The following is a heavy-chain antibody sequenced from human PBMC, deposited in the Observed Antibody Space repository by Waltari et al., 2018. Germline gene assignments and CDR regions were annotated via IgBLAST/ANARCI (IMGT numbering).Heavy chain of an antibody. J-gene: IGHJ4*02. CDR1: GGSISRYY. CDR2: IYTSGST. D-gene: IGHD6-6*01. Sequence: QVQLQESGPGLVKPSETLSLTCTVSGGSISRYYWSWIRQPAGKGLEWIGRIYTSGSTNYNPSLKSRVTMSVDTSKNQFSLKLSSVTAADTAVYYCARGSDIAARGGFDYWGQGTLVTVSS. V-gene: IGHV4-4*07. CDR3: ARGSDIAARGGFDY.